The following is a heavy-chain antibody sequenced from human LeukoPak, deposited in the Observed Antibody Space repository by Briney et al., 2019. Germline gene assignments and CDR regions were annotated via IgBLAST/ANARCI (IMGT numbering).Heavy chain of an antibody. D-gene: IGHD2-15*01. V-gene: IGHV4-59*01. CDR2: IYNRGTT. J-gene: IGHJ3*02. CDR3: ARLLGYCSGGSCLLRGAFDI. CDR1: GGSISTYY. Sequence: SETLSLTCTVSGGSISTYYWSWIRQPPGKGLDWIGYIYNRGTTIYNPSLGSRVTISVDMSRNQFSLNLSSVTAADTAVYYCARLLGYCSGGSCLLRGAFDIWGQGTLVTVSS.